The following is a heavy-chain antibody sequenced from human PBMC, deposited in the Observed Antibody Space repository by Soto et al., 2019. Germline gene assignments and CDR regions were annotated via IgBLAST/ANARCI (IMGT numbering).Heavy chain of an antibody. Sequence: QVQLVQSGAEVRKPGSSVKVSCKISGGTFTNYVISWLRQAPGQGLEWMGGLIPIFGAANLAQKFQGSVTITADEATCTVDMELSSRTSGDTAVYYCARGRSSPNFDPWGQGTLVTVSS. CDR2: LIPIFGAA. V-gene: IGHV1-69*01. CDR1: GGTFTNYV. D-gene: IGHD6-6*01. CDR3: ARGRSSPNFDP. J-gene: IGHJ5*02.